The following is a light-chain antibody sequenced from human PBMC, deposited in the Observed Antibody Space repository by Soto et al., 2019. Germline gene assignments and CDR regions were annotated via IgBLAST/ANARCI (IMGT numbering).Light chain of an antibody. J-gene: IGLJ3*02. CDR1: TSNIGSDY. CDR3: ATWSDSLSGRV. Sequence: QSVLTQPPSASGTPGQRVTISCSGDTSNIGSDYVYWYQQVPGTAPKLLIYRNNQRPSGVPDRFSGSKSGTSASLAISGLRSEDEAEYYCATWSDSLSGRVFGGGTKLTVL. CDR2: RNN. V-gene: IGLV1-47*01.